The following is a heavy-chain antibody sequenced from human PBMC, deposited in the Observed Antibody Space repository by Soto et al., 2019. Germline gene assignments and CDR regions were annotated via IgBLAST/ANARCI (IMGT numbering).Heavy chain of an antibody. CDR2: ISVSGGST. V-gene: IGHV3-23*01. Sequence: EVQLLESGGGLVQPGGSLRLSCAASGFTFSSYVMSWVRQAPGKGLAWVSGISVSGGSTYYADSVKGRFTISRDNSKNTLYRQMNSLRAEDTAVYYCASNTRYDPPDYWGQGTLVTVSS. CDR1: GFTFSSYV. J-gene: IGHJ4*02. CDR3: ASNTRYDPPDY. D-gene: IGHD3-16*01.